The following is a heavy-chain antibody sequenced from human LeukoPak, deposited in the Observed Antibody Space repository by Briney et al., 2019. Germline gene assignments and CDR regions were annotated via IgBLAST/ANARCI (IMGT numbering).Heavy chain of an antibody. V-gene: IGHV5-51*01. D-gene: IGHD6-13*01. J-gene: IGHJ4*02. CDR1: GYSFTSYW. Sequence: KTGESLKISCKGSGYSFTSYWIGWVRQMPGKGLEWMGIIYPGDSDTRYSPSFQGQVTISADKSISTAYLQWRSLKASDTAMYYCARSSLAAAGPTDYWGQGTLVTVSS. CDR3: ARSSLAAAGPTDY. CDR2: IYPGDSDT.